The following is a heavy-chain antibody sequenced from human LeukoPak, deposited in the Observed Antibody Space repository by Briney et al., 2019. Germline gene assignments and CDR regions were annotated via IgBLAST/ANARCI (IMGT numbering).Heavy chain of an antibody. V-gene: IGHV4-39*01. CDR1: GGSISSSSYY. D-gene: IGHD3-9*01. Sequence: PSETLSLTCTVSGGSISSSSYYWGWIRQPPGKGLEWIGGIYYSGSTYYNPSLKSRVTISVDTSKNQFSLKLSSVTAADTAVYYCARLDIQSIDYWGQGTLVTVSS. CDR2: IYYSGST. J-gene: IGHJ4*02. CDR3: ARLDIQSIDY.